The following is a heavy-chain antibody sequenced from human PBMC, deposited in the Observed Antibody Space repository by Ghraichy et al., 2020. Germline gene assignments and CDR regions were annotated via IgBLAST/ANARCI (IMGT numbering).Heavy chain of an antibody. D-gene: IGHD2-2*01. CDR1: GFTLSSYW. CDR2: IKQDGSEK. Sequence: ETLSLTCAASGFTLSSYWMNWVRQAPGKGLEWVANIKQDGSEKNYVDSVKGRFIISRDNAKNSLHLQMSSLRAEDTALYYCAYSTMSAGCWGQGTLVTVSS. V-gene: IGHV3-7*03. CDR3: AYSTMSAGC. J-gene: IGHJ4*02.